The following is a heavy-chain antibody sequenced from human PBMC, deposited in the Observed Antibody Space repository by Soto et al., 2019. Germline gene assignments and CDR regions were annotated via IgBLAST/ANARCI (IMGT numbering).Heavy chain of an antibody. CDR3: ARGGLQHALDV. J-gene: IGHJ6*02. V-gene: IGHV3-74*03. D-gene: IGHD6-13*01. CDR2: VNNDGTDT. Sequence: EVQLVESGGGLVQPGGSLRLSCAASGFTFSNYWMYWVRQAPGKGLVWVSRVNNDGTDTTHADSVKGRFTISRDNAENTLYLQXNSLRAEDTAVYYCARGGLQHALDVWGQGSTVTVSS. CDR1: GFTFSNYW.